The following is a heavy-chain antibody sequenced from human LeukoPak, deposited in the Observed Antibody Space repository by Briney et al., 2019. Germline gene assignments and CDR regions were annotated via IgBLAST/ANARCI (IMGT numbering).Heavy chain of an antibody. Sequence: PGGSLRLSCAASGFTFSSYAISWVRQAPGKGLEWVSAISGSGGSTFYADSVKGRFTISRDNSKNTLFLQMNSLRAEDTAVYYCAKTLGATTPSRPFDYWGQGTLVTVPS. V-gene: IGHV3-23*01. CDR3: AKTLGATTPSRPFDY. CDR2: ISGSGGST. J-gene: IGHJ4*02. CDR1: GFTFSSYA. D-gene: IGHD1-26*01.